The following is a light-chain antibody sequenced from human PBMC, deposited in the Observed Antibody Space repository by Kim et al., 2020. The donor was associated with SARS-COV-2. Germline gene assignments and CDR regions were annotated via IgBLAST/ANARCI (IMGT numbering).Light chain of an antibody. Sequence: LSLAPGERATLSCRASPSFGNYLAWYQQKPGQAPRLLISDASIRATDIPARCSGSGSGTDFTLTISSLEPEDFAVYYCQQRSDWYTFGQGTKLEI. CDR2: DAS. V-gene: IGKV3-11*01. CDR3: QQRSDWYT. J-gene: IGKJ2*01. CDR1: PSFGNY.